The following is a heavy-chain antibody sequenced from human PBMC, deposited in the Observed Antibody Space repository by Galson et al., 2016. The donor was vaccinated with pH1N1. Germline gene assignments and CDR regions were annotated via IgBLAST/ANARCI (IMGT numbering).Heavy chain of an antibody. Sequence: QSGAEVKKPGESLKISCKGTGYSFSTYWIAWVRQMPGEGLEWMGIIYPGDSDTRYSPSFQGQVTISADKSNSAAYLQWSTLQASDTAMYFCARLGIPATIDYHYYMDVWGKGTTVTVSS. CDR3: ARLGIPATIDYHYYMDV. D-gene: IGHD2-2*01. J-gene: IGHJ6*03. V-gene: IGHV5-51*01. CDR2: IYPGDSDT. CDR1: GYSFSTYW.